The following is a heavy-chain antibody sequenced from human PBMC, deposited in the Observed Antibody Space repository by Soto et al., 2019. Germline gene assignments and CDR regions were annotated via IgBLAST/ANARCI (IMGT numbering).Heavy chain of an antibody. CDR1: GFTFSSYD. Sequence: EVQLVESGGGLVQPGGSLRLSCAASGFTFSSYDMHWVRQATGKGLEWVSAIGTAGDTYYPGSVKGRFTISRENAKNSLDLQMNSLSAGDTAVYYCARGCREYYDFWSGLGPYYYYYMDVWGKGTTVTVSS. V-gene: IGHV3-13*01. J-gene: IGHJ6*03. CDR3: ARGCREYYDFWSGLGPYYYYYMDV. D-gene: IGHD3-3*01. CDR2: IGTAGDT.